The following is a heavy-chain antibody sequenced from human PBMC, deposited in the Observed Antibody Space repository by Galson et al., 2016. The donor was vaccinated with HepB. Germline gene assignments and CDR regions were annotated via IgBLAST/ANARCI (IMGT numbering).Heavy chain of an antibody. Sequence: SVKVSCKASGGTFSNFAISWLRQAPGQGLEWMGGIIPLFGATNYAQKFQGRVTITADKSMTTVYMDLSSLRSEDTAVYYCAKISVQYSYHYRGFDYWGQGTLVTVSS. J-gene: IGHJ4*02. CDR3: AKISVQYSYHYRGFDY. V-gene: IGHV1-69*06. CDR2: IIPLFGAT. CDR1: GGTFSNFA. D-gene: IGHD5-18*01.